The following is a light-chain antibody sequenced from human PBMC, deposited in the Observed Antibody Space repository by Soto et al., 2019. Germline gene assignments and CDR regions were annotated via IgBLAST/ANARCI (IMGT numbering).Light chain of an antibody. CDR2: AAS. CDR3: QQSYRTPIT. CDR1: QSVNSY. J-gene: IGKJ5*01. Sequence: DIQMTQSPSFLSASVGDRVTISCRASQSVNSYLNWYQQKPGKAPKLLIYAASSLESGVPSRFSGSGSGTDFTLTISSLQPADSATYYCQQSYRTPITFGQGTRLEIK. V-gene: IGKV1-39*01.